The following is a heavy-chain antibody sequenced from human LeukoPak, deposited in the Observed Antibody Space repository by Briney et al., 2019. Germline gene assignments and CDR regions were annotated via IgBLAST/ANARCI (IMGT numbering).Heavy chain of an antibody. J-gene: IGHJ5*02. CDR1: GFTFSSYA. Sequence: GGSLRLSCEASGFTFSSYAMSWVRQAPGKGLEWVSGISGSGGSTYYADSVKGRFTISRDNSKNTLYLQMNSLRAEDTAVYYCARLGFNWFDPWGQGTLVTASS. CDR3: ARLGFNWFDP. V-gene: IGHV3-23*01. D-gene: IGHD6-25*01. CDR2: ISGSGGST.